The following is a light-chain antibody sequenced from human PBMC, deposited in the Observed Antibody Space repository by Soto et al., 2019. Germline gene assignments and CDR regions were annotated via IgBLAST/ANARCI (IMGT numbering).Light chain of an antibody. CDR1: QSISSY. J-gene: IGKJ5*01. V-gene: IGKV1-39*01. CDR3: QQSYSTPIT. CDR2: AAS. Sequence: DIQMTQSPSSLSASVGDRVTITCRASQSISSYLNGYQQKPGKAPKLLIYAASSLQSGVPSRFSGCGYGTDFTLTISSLQPEDFATYYCQQSYSTPITFGQGTRLEIK.